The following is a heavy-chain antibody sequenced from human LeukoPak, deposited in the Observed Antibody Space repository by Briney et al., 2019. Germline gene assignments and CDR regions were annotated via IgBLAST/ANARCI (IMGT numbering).Heavy chain of an antibody. V-gene: IGHV4-61*08. CDR1: GGSISSGDYY. J-gene: IGHJ4*02. D-gene: IGHD6-13*01. Sequence: SETLSLTCTVFGGSISSGDYYWSWIRQPPGKGLEWIGSVYYSGGTNYNPSLKSRVAISADTSKNQFSLKLSSVTAADTAVYYCAREVLAAAGTYDYWGQGNLVTVSS. CDR2: VYYSGGT. CDR3: AREVLAAAGTYDY.